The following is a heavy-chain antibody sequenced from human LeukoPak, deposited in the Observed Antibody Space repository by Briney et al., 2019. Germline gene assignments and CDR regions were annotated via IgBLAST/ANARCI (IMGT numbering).Heavy chain of an antibody. CDR2: IIPILGIA. V-gene: IGHV1-69*04. D-gene: IGHD3-22*01. Sequence: SVKVSCKASGGTFSSYAISWVRQAPGQGLEWMGRIIPILGIANYVQKFQGRVTITADKSTSTAYMELSSLRSEDTAVYYCARSAYYDSSGYFDYWGQGTLVTVSS. CDR1: GGTFSSYA. J-gene: IGHJ4*02. CDR3: ARSAYYDSSGYFDY.